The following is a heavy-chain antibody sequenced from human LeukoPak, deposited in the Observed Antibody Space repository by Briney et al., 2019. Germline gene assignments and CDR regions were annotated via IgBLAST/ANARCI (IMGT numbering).Heavy chain of an antibody. D-gene: IGHD1-26*01. Sequence: SETLSLTCTVSGGSISSSSYYWSWIRQPPGKGLEWIGYIYYSGSTNYNPSLKSRVTISVDTSKNQFSLKLSSVTAADTAVYYCATDFPPLSIVGASCAFDIWGQGTMVTVSS. V-gene: IGHV4-61*01. CDR2: IYYSGST. CDR3: ATDFPPLSIVGASCAFDI. CDR1: GGSISSSSYY. J-gene: IGHJ3*02.